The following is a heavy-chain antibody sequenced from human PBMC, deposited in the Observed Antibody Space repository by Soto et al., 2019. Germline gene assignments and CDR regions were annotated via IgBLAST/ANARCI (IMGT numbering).Heavy chain of an antibody. CDR3: ARAYYDFWSGTGLRWFDP. D-gene: IGHD3-3*01. CDR1: GFTVSSNY. J-gene: IGHJ5*02. V-gene: IGHV3-53*01. Sequence: EVQLVESGGGLIQPGGSLRLSFAASGFTVSSNYMSWVRQAPGKGLEWVSVIYSGGSTYYADSVKGRFTISRDNSKNTLYLQMNSLRAEDTAVYYCARAYYDFWSGTGLRWFDPWGQGTLVTVSS. CDR2: IYSGGST.